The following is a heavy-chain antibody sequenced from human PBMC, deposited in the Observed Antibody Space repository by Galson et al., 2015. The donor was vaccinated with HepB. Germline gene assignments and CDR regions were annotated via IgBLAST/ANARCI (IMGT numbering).Heavy chain of an antibody. D-gene: IGHD6-19*01. Sequence: SLRLSCAASGFTFSSDAMSWVRQAPGKGLEWVSAISGSGGSTYYADSVKGRFTISRDNSKNTLYLQMNSLRAEDTAVYYCAKVGSGWYGRARHFDYWGQGTLVTVSS. CDR2: ISGSGGST. J-gene: IGHJ4*02. V-gene: IGHV3-23*01. CDR1: GFTFSSDA. CDR3: AKVGSGWYGRARHFDY.